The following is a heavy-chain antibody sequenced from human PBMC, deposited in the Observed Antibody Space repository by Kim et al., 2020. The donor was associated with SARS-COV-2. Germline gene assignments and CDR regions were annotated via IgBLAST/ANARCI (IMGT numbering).Heavy chain of an antibody. J-gene: IGHJ4*02. CDR3: AKGFLGYKSPNGIEASGIDF. D-gene: IGHD6-13*01. V-gene: IGHV3-30*18. CDR1: VFIFSNYA. CDR2: ISYDGRRK. Sequence: GGSLRHSCAASVFIFSNYAMHWVRQVPGKGLEWVAIISYDGRRKYYADSVKGRFTISRDNSKNTLYLQMDTLRTEDTAIYYCAKGFLGYKSPNGIEASGIDFWGQGSLVAVSS.